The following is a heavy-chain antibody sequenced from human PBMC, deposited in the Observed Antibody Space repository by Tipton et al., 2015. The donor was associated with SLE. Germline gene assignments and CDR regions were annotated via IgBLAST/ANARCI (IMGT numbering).Heavy chain of an antibody. CDR3: ARDLNYYGSGRQGY. D-gene: IGHD3-10*01. CDR1: GFTFSNYE. V-gene: IGHV3-21*05. CDR2: ISSSSSYI. Sequence: SLRLSCVVSGFTFSNYEMSWVRQAPGEGLEWVSYISSSSSYIYYAHSVKGRFTISRDNAKNSLYLQMNSLRAEDTAVYYCARDLNYYGSGRQGYWSQGTLVTVSS. J-gene: IGHJ4*02.